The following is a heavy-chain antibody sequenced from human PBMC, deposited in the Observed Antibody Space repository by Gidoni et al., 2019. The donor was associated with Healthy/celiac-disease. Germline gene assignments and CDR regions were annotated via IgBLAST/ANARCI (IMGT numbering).Heavy chain of an antibody. CDR3: ARVSITFGGVISNGMDV. Sequence: QVQLVESGGGFVTPGGCLRLSCASSGFPFRAPYMSWIRQAPGKGRECVSYISSSSSYTNYADSVECRFTISRDNAKNSLYLQMNSLRAEDTAVYYCARVSITFGGVISNGMDVWGQGTTVTVSS. D-gene: IGHD3-16*01. CDR2: ISSSSSYT. J-gene: IGHJ6*02. CDR1: GFPFRAPY. V-gene: IGHV3-11*06.